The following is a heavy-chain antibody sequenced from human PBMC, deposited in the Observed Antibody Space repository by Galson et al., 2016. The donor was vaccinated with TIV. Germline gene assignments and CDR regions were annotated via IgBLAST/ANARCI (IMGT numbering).Heavy chain of an antibody. CDR1: GGTLTSYA. Sequence: SVKVSCKASGGTLTSYAINWVRQAPGQGLEWMGGIIPLSHTPSYAQKYHDRVTIVADKSTGTVYMELRSLRSEDTAVYYCANLQKTYRYYSWGRGTLVTVSS. CDR3: ANLQKTYRYYS. J-gene: IGHJ4*02. D-gene: IGHD5-18*01. CDR2: IIPLSHTP. V-gene: IGHV1-69*06.